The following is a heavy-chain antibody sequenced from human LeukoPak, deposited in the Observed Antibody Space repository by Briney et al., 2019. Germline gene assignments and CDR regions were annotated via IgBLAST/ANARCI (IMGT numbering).Heavy chain of an antibody. CDR2: IYYSGST. D-gene: IGHD1-26*01. CDR1: GGSFSGYY. J-gene: IGHJ4*02. V-gene: IGHV4-59*12. CDR3: ARGSSSGSYSY. Sequence: SETLSLTCAVYGGSFSGYYWTWIRQPPGKGLEWIGYIYYSGSTNYNPSLKSRVIISVDTSKNQFSLKLSSVTAADTAVYYCARGSSSGSYSYWGQGTLVTVSS.